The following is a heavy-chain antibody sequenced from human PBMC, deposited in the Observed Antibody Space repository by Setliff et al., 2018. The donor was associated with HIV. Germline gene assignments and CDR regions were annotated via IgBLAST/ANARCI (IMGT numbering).Heavy chain of an antibody. V-gene: IGHV3-7*01. D-gene: IGHD4-17*01. CDR2: IKQDGSKK. Sequence: GGSLRLSCAASGFTFSDYWMSWVRQAPGKGLEWVANIKQDGSKKNYVDSVKGRFTISRDNAKNSLHLQMNSLTVEDTAVYYCTRGGTTSGNYWGQGTLVTVSS. J-gene: IGHJ4*02. CDR1: GFTFSDYW. CDR3: TRGGTTSGNY.